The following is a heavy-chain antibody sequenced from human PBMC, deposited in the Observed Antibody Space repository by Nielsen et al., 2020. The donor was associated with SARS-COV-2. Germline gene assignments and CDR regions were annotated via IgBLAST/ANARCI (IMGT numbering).Heavy chain of an antibody. D-gene: IGHD1-14*01. J-gene: IGHJ3*02. Sequence: SETLSLTCTVSGGSISSGGYYWSWIRQHPEWGLEWVGYIYHTGSAYYNAALESRVTISADMSKNQFSLELTSLTAADTAVYFCGRGIRPRHVFDIWGQGTMVTVSS. CDR2: IYHTGSA. V-gene: IGHV4-31*03. CDR3: GRGIRPRHVFDI. CDR1: GGSISSGGYY.